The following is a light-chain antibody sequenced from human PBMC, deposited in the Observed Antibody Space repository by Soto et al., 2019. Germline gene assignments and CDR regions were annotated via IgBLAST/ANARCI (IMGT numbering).Light chain of an antibody. CDR1: QSVSSY. V-gene: IGKV3-11*01. J-gene: IGKJ4*01. CDR2: DAS. CDR3: QQRSNWPPLT. Sequence: EIVLTQSPATLSLSPGEKDTPSCRASQSVSSYLAWYQQKPGQAPRLLIYDASNRATGIPARFSGSGSGTDLTLTISSLEPEDFAVYYCQQRSNWPPLTFGGGTKVDIK.